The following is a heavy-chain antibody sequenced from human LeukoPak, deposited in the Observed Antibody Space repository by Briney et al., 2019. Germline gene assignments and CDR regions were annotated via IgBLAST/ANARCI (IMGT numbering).Heavy chain of an antibody. CDR1: GGSISSSSYY. J-gene: IGHJ3*02. V-gene: IGHV4-39*01. Sequence: PSETLSLTCTVSGGSISSSSYYWGWIRQPPGKGLEWIGSIYYSGSTYYNPSLKSRVTISLDTSKNQFSLRLSSVTAADTAVYYCARHRLARGRLTAFDTWGQGTMVTVSS. CDR3: ARHRLARGRLTAFDT. D-gene: IGHD3-10*01. CDR2: IYYSGST.